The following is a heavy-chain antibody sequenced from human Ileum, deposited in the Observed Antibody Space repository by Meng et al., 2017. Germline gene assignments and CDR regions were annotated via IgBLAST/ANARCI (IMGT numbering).Heavy chain of an antibody. CDR3: ARERRHYYGSGSFDY. D-gene: IGHD3-10*01. CDR1: GGSFSSDNSY. CDR2: TYYNGSP. J-gene: IGHJ4*02. Sequence: QVQLQESGPGLVKPSQTLSLTCTVSGGSFSSDNSYWILLRQTPGQGLEWIGLTYYNGSPFYNPSLRSRVTISVDTSKDQFSLKLTSVTAADTAVYYCARERRHYYGSGSFDYWGQGILVTVSS. V-gene: IGHV4-30-4*01.